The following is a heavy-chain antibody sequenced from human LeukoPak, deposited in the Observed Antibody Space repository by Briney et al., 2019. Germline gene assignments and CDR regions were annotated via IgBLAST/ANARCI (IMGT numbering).Heavy chain of an antibody. D-gene: IGHD3-22*01. CDR1: GGSISSYY. V-gene: IGHV4-59*01. CDR2: IYYSGST. CDR3: ARDLRYYDSSGYSDYFDY. Sequence: PSETLSLTCTVSGGSISSYYWSWIRQPPGKGLEWIGYIYYSGSTNYNPSLKSRVTISVDTSKNQFSLKLSSVTAADTAVCYCARDLRYYDSSGYSDYFDYWGQGTLVTVSS. J-gene: IGHJ4*02.